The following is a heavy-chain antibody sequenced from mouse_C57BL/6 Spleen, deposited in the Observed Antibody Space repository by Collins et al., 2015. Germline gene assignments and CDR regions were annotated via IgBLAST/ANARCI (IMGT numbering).Heavy chain of an antibody. V-gene: IGHV1-75*01. CDR2: IFPGSGST. J-gene: IGHJ3*01. CDR3: ARGGIYYGNGAWFAY. D-gene: IGHD2-1*01. Sequence: QVQLQQSGPELVKPGASVKISCKASGYTFTDYYINWVKQRPGQGLEWIGWIFPGSGSTYYNEKFKGKATPTVDKSSSTAYMLLSSLTSEDSAVYFCARGGIYYGNGAWFAYWGQGTLVTVSA. CDR1: GYTFTDYY.